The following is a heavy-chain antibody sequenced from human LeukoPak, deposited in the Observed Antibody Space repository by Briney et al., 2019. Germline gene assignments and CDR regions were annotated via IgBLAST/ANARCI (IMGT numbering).Heavy chain of an antibody. V-gene: IGHV4-4*08. CDR3: ARDPGWWPYYFDY. D-gene: IGHD2-15*01. J-gene: IGHJ4*02. CDR2: IFNTGTT. CDR1: RGSIGSYY. Sequence: PSETLSLTCTVSRGSIGSYYWGWIRQPPGKGLEWIAYIFNTGTTKYNPSLKSRVTISLDTSNSQFSLKLSSVTAADTAVYYCARDPGWWPYYFDYWGQGTLVTVSS.